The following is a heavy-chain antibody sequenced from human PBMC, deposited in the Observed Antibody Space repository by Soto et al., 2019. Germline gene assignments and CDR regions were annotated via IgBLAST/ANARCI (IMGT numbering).Heavy chain of an antibody. V-gene: IGHV3-30*18. CDR2: ISYDGSNK. D-gene: IGHD3-16*02. Sequence: GGSLRLSCAASGFIFSDHGMHWVRQAPGKGLEWVAVISYDGSNKFYAGSVKGRFTISRDNSKNTLYLQMNSLRAEDTAVYYCAKDIGQYRAIFDYWGQGILVTVSS. CDR3: AKDIGQYRAIFDY. CDR1: GFIFSDHG. J-gene: IGHJ4*02.